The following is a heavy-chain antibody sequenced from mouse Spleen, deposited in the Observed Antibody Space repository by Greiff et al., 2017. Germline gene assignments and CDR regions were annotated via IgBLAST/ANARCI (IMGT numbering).Heavy chain of an antibody. J-gene: IGHJ3*01. V-gene: IGHV1-74*01. CDR3: AIPIYYDYDGFAY. CDR2: IHPSDSDT. D-gene: IGHD2-4*01. Sequence: QVQLQQPGAELVKPGASVKVSCKASGYTFTSYWMHWVKQRPGQGLEWIGRIHPSDSDTNYNQKFKGKATLTVDKSSSTGYMQLSSLTSEDSAVYYCAIPIYYDYDGFAYWGQGTLVTVSA. CDR1: GYTFTSYW.